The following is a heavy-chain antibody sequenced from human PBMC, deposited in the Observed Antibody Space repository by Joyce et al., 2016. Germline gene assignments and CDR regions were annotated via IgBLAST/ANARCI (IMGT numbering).Heavy chain of an antibody. CDR2: IHPGDADT. Sequence: EVQLTQSGAEVTKPGESLKISCKGSGYTFFSYWIGWVRQIPGKGLESSGVIHPGDADTRYSPSFQGQLTSRADKSISTAALQWYSRKASDTAVYFCARAPVNYDLRSGSFTRGSDVFDIWGQGTLVTVSS. CDR3: ARAPVNYDLRSGSFTRGSDVFDI. V-gene: IGHV5-51*03. D-gene: IGHD3-3*01. J-gene: IGHJ3*02. CDR1: GYTFFSYW.